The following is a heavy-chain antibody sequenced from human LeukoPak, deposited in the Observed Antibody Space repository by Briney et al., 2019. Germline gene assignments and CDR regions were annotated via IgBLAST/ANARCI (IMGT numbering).Heavy chain of an antibody. D-gene: IGHD1-14*01. CDR3: ARGTVMTDGDY. V-gene: IGHV4-4*07. CDR1: GGSISSYY. CDR2: IYTSGGT. Sequence: SETLSLTCTVSGGSISSYYWSWIRQPAGKGLEWIGRIYTSGGTNYNPSLKGRVTMSVDTSKNQVPLKLRSVTAADTAVYYCARGTVMTDGDYWGHGTLVTVSS. J-gene: IGHJ4*01.